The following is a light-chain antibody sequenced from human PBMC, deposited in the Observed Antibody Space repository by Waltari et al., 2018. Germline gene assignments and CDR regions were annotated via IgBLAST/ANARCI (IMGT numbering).Light chain of an antibody. CDR1: GSNIGAGYD. CDR3: QSYDTSLSVV. J-gene: IGLJ3*02. V-gene: IGLV1-40*01. CDR2: GSS. Sequence: QSVLTQPPSVSGAPGPRVTISCTGRGSNIGAGYDVHWYQHLPRAAPKLLIYGSSSRPLGVPDRFFGSTSGTSASLAITGLQAEDEGDYYCQSYDTSLSVVFGGGTKLTVL.